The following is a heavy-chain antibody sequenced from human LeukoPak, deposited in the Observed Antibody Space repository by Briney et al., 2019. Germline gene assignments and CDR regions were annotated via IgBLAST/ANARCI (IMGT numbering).Heavy chain of an antibody. J-gene: IGHJ5*02. V-gene: IGHV1-69*05. CDR2: IIPIFGTA. D-gene: IGHD1-1*01. Sequence: SVKVSCKASGGTFSSYAISWVRQAPGQGLEWMGRIIPIFGTANYAQKFQGRVTITTDESTSTAYMELSSLRSEDTAVYYCARDRAGTTNWFGPWGQGTLVTVSS. CDR1: GGTFSSYA. CDR3: ARDRAGTTNWFGP.